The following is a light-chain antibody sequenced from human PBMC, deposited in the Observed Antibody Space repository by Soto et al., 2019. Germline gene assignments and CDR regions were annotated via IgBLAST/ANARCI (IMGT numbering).Light chain of an antibody. CDR3: QQYNSYSPWT. J-gene: IGKJ1*01. CDR1: ESISTW. Sequence: DIQMTQSPSTLSASVGDRVTITCRASESISTWLAWYQQKPGKAPKVLIYDASSLESRVPSRFSGSRSGTEFTLTIIILLPDDFATYNCQQYNSYSPWTFGQGTKVQIK. CDR2: DAS. V-gene: IGKV1-5*01.